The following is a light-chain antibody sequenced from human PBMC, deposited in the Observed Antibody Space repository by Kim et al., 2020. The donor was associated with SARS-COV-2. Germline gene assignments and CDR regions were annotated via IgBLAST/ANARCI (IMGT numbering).Light chain of an antibody. J-gene: IGKJ2*01. CDR3: QQYDRPPYT. CDR2: GTS. Sequence: LSPGERVILSCRARKSVADNHVAWFQQEPGQAPRLLIYGTSSRATGIPDRFSGSGSGTEFTLTISRLEPEDSAVYYCQQYDRPPYTFGQGTKLEI. CDR1: KSVADNH. V-gene: IGKV3-20*01.